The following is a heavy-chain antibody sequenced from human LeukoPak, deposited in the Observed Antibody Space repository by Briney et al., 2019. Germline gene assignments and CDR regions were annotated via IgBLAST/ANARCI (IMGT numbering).Heavy chain of an antibody. Sequence: GGSLRLSCAASGFTFSSYSMNWVRQAPGKGLEWVSYISSNSSNIYYAHSVKGRFTISKDNSKNSLYLQMNSLRAEDTAQYYCARDRGRGDIVVVPAGTRRGYWGQGTLVTVSS. V-gene: IGHV3-48*01. CDR2: ISSNSSNI. CDR1: GFTFSSYS. CDR3: ARDRGRGDIVVVPAGTRRGY. J-gene: IGHJ4*02. D-gene: IGHD2-2*01.